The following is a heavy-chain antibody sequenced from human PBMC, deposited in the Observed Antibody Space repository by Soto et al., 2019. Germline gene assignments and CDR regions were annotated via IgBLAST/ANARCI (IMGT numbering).Heavy chain of an antibody. CDR3: ARDAVVVVVPAAMGTNWFDP. J-gene: IGHJ5*02. D-gene: IGHD2-2*01. V-gene: IGHV3-11*01. CDR1: GFTFSDYY. Sequence: PGGSLRLSCAASGFTFSDYYMSWIRQAPGKGLEWVSYISSSGSTIYYADSVKGRFTISRDNAKNSLYLQMNSLRAEDTAVYYCARDAVVVVVPAAMGTNWFDPWGQGTLVTVSS. CDR2: ISSSGSTI.